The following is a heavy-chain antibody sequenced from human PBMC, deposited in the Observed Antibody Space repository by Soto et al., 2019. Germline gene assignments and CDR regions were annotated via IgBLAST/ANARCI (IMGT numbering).Heavy chain of an antibody. Sequence: PGGSLRLSFATSGFIFSTLPLIWVRQAPGRGLGWVTAFSASGRGTSYADSVKGLFTILRDHSKNTLFLKMNSLRADDTAVYFCVKKRAYDRTNYDIFDYWGHGALVTVSS. J-gene: IGHJ4*01. CDR3: VKKRAYDRTNYDIFDY. V-gene: IGHV3-23*01. CDR2: FSASGRGT. CDR1: GFIFSTLP. D-gene: IGHD3-22*01.